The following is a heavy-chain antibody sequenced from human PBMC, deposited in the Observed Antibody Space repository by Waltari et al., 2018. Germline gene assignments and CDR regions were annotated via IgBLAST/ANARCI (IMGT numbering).Heavy chain of an antibody. CDR2: INHSGST. D-gene: IGHD1-1*01. Sequence: QVQLQQWGAGLLKPSETLSLTCAVYGGSFSGYYWSWIRQPPGKGLEWIGEINHSGSTNYNPSLKSRVTISVDTSKNQFSLKLSSVTAADTAVYYCARGVRKYKANWFDPWGQGTLVTVSS. CDR3: ARGVRKYKANWFDP. CDR1: GGSFSGYY. V-gene: IGHV4-34*01. J-gene: IGHJ5*02.